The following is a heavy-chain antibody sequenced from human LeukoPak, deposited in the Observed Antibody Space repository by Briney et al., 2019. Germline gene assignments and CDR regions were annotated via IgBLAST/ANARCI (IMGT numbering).Heavy chain of an antibody. V-gene: IGHV1-46*01. CDR3: AREAGIAAAGTFYYYMDA. CDR1: GYTFTSYY. Sequence: ASVKVSCKASGYTFTSYYMHWVRQAPGQGLEWMGIINPSGGSTSDAQKFQGRVTMTRDTSTSTVYLELTRLRSEDTAVYYCAREAGIAAAGTFYYYMDAWGKGTTVTVSS. J-gene: IGHJ6*03. D-gene: IGHD6-13*01. CDR2: INPSGGST.